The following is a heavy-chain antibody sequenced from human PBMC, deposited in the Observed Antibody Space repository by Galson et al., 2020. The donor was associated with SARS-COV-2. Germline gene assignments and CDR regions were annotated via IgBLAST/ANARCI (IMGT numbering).Heavy chain of an antibody. D-gene: IGHD6-19*01. CDR3: ARDVVAVTAVPANWFDP. Sequence: GESRKISCAASGFSFSNYGVNWVRQAPGKGLESVSSIGSRNTYIFYADSVKGRFTVSRDDAKNSLYLQMNSLRAEDTAVYYCARDVVAVTAVPANWFDPWGQGTLVTVSS. V-gene: IGHV3-21*01. CDR2: IGSRNTYI. J-gene: IGHJ5*02. CDR1: GFSFSNYG.